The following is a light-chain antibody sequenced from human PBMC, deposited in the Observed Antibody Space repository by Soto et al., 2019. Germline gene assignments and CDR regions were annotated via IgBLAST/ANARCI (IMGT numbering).Light chain of an antibody. V-gene: IGLV2-14*01. CDR3: SSYTSSITLRYV. Sequence: QSALTQPASVSGSPGQSLTISGTGTSSDVGGSNYVSWYQQHPGKAPKLIIYEVSNRPSGVSDRFSGSKSGNTASLTISGLQAEDEADYYCSSYTSSITLRYVFGAGTKVTVL. CDR1: SSDVGGSNY. J-gene: IGLJ1*01. CDR2: EVS.